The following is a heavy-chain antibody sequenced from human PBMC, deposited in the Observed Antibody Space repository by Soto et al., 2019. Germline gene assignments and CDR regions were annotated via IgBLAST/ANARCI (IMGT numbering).Heavy chain of an antibody. CDR1: GFTFSSYG. D-gene: IGHD5-12*01. Sequence: GGSLRLSCAASGFTFSSYGMHWVRQAPGKGLEWVAVISYDGSNKYYADSVKGRFTISRDNSKNTLYLQMNSLRAEDTAVYYSVRAEVVANPAYYYYYGMDVWGQGTTVTVFS. J-gene: IGHJ6*02. CDR2: ISYDGSNK. CDR3: VRAEVVANPAYYYYYGMDV. V-gene: IGHV3-30*03.